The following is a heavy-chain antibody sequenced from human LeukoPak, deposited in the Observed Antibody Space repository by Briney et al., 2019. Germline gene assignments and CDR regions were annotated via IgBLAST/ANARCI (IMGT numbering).Heavy chain of an antibody. CDR2: MNPNSGNT. Sequence: ASVKVSCKASGYTFTSYDINWVRQATGQGLEWMGWMNPNSGNTGYAQKFQGRVTITRNTSISTAYMELSSLRSEDTAVYYCARGSAMPPSYYYYMDVWGKGTTVTVSS. CDR3: ARGSAMPPSYYYYMDV. D-gene: IGHD2-2*01. CDR1: GYTFTSYD. V-gene: IGHV1-8*03. J-gene: IGHJ6*03.